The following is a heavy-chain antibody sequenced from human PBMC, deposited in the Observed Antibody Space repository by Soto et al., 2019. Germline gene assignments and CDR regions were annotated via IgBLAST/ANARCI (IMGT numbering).Heavy chain of an antibody. CDR3: AKDLRAYSGSYPDY. D-gene: IGHD1-26*01. V-gene: IGHV3-23*01. Sequence: GGSLRLSCAASGFTFSSYAMSWVRQAPGKGLEWVSAISGSGGSTYYADSVKGRFTISRDNSKNTLYLQMNSLRAEDTAVYYCAKDLRAYSGSYPDYWGQGTLVTVSS. J-gene: IGHJ4*02. CDR1: GFTFSSYA. CDR2: ISGSGGST.